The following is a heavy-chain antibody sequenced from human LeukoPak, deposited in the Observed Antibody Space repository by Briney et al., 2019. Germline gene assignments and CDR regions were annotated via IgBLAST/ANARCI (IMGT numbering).Heavy chain of an antibody. Sequence: SETLSLTCNVSGVSISSSSYYWGWIRQPPGKGLEWIGSIYSSGSTYYNSSLKSRVTISIDTSKNQVSLKMSSVTAADTAVYYCARASVVVVTALAFDIWGQGTMVTVSS. CDR3: ARASVVVVTALAFDI. V-gene: IGHV4-39*01. CDR1: GVSISSSSYY. CDR2: IYSSGST. J-gene: IGHJ3*02. D-gene: IGHD2-21*02.